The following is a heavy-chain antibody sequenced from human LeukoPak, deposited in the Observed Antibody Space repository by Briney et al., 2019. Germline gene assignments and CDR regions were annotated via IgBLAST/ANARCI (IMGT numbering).Heavy chain of an antibody. CDR3: ARDRHIAAAGYYFDY. CDR2: IRYDGSNK. J-gene: IGHJ4*02. V-gene: IGHV3-30*02. Sequence: GGSLRLSCAASGFTFSSYGMRWVRQAPGKGLEWVAFIRYDGSNKYYADSVKGRFTISRDNSKNTLYLQMNSLRVEDTAVYYCARDRHIAAAGYYFDYWGQGTLVTVSS. D-gene: IGHD6-25*01. CDR1: GFTFSSYG.